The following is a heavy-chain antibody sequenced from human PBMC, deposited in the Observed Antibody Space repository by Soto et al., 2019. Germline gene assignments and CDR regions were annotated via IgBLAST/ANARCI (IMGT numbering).Heavy chain of an antibody. J-gene: IGHJ4*02. V-gene: IGHV3-23*01. CDR1: GFIFSNYA. Sequence: EVQLLESGGNLVQPGGSLTLSCAASGFIFSNYAMSWVRQAPGKGLEWVSCISAVTSAINYADPVRGRFTMSRDNSENKVYLQMNSLTVEDTAMYYCARYVVGRGKDAPGYWGQGTLVTVSS. D-gene: IGHD3-10*01. CDR3: ARYVVGRGKDAPGY. CDR2: ISAVTSAI.